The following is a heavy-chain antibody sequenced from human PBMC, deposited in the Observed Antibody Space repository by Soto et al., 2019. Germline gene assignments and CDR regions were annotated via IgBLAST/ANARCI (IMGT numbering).Heavy chain of an antibody. CDR3: AKDISGYDFPRYFDY. CDR1: GFFFSSYA. D-gene: IGHD5-12*01. CDR2: VSTSGGTT. V-gene: IGHV3-23*01. Sequence: DVQLLESGGGLVQPGGSLRLSCAASGFFFSSYAISWVRQAPGKGLEWVSGVSTSGGTTYYADSVKGRFTVSRDNSKNTLYLQMNSLRAEDTAVYYCAKDISGYDFPRYFDYWGLGTLVTVSS. J-gene: IGHJ4*02.